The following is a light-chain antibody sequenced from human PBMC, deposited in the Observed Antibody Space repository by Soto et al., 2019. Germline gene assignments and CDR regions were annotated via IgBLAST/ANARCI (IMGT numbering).Light chain of an antibody. Sequence: QSVLTQPPSASGSPGQSVTISCTGTSSDVGGYNYVSWYQQHPGKAPQLMIYEVSKRPSGVPDRFSGSKSGNTASLTVSGLQAEDGADYYCSSYAGSNNVVFGGGTKLTVL. V-gene: IGLV2-8*01. J-gene: IGLJ2*01. CDR2: EVS. CDR3: SSYAGSNNVV. CDR1: SSDVGGYNY.